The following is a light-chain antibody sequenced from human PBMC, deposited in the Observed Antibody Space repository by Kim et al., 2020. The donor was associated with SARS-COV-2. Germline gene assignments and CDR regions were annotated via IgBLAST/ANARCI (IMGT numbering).Light chain of an antibody. CDR1: NS. V-gene: IGLV1-44*01. CDR3: ASWDDSLNGVV. CDR2: AND. Sequence: NSANWYQHLPGAAPKNVIYANDQRPAGVPDRFSASKSGSSASLAITGLQTEDEATYYCASWDDSLNGVVFGGGTQLTVL. J-gene: IGLJ3*02.